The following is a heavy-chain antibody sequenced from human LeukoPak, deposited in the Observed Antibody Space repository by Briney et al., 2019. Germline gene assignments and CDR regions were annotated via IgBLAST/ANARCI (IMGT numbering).Heavy chain of an antibody. V-gene: IGHV4-59*08. CDR3: AKYDFWSGLDP. CDR1: GGSFSGYY. CDR2: VYNSGDT. J-gene: IGHJ5*02. D-gene: IGHD3-3*01. Sequence: SETLSLTCAVYGGSFSGYYWSWIRQPPGKGLEWVGYVYNSGDTGKNPSLKSRVTISVDTSKNQFSLKLSSVTAADTAVYYCAKYDFWSGLDPWGQGTLVTVSS.